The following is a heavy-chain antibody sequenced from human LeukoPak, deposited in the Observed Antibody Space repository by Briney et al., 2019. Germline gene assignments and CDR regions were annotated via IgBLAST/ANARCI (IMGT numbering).Heavy chain of an antibody. CDR2: INPSGGNT. J-gene: IGHJ4*02. CDR3: ARVAGPRDY. CDR1: GYTFTGYY. Sequence: ASVKVSCKASGYTFTGYYMHWVRQAPGQGLEWVGTINPSGGNTNHAQKFQGRVTMTRDMSTSTVYMELSSLRSEDTAVYYCARVAGPRDYWGQGTLVTVSS. V-gene: IGHV1-46*01.